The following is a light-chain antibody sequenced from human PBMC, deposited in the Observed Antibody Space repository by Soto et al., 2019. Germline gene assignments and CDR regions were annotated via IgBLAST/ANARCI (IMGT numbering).Light chain of an antibody. Sequence: EIVLTQSPATLSLSPGERATLSCRASQSVSSYLAWYQQTPGQAPRLLIYDASNRATGIPARFIGSGSGTDFTLTISSLEPEDFAVYYCQQRSNWPPYTFGQGTKLEIK. J-gene: IGKJ2*01. CDR1: QSVSSY. CDR3: QQRSNWPPYT. V-gene: IGKV3-11*01. CDR2: DAS.